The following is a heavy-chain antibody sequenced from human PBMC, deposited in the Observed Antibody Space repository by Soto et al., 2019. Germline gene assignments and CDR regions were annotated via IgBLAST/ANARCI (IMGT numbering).Heavy chain of an antibody. CDR1: GFTFSNAW. V-gene: IGHV3-15*01. J-gene: IGHJ3*02. CDR3: TTGYLWSLTLDAFDI. D-gene: IGHD3-10*01. Sequence: EVQLVESGGGLVKPGGSLRLSCATSGFTFSNAWMSWVRQAPGKGLEWVGRIKSKTDGGTTDYAAPVKGRFTISRDDSKNTLYLQMNSLKTEDTAVYYCTTGYLWSLTLDAFDIWGQGTMVTVSS. CDR2: IKSKTDGGTT.